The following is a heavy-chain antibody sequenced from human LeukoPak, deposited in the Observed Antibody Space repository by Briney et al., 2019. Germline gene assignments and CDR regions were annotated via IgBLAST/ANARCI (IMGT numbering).Heavy chain of an antibody. J-gene: IGHJ4*02. Sequence: SETLSLTCTVSGGSISSSNYYWGWIRQPPGKGLEWIGSIYYSGSTYYNPSLKSRVTISVDTSKNQFSLKLSSVTAADTAVYYCARQGNYAPMGYWGQGTLVTVSS. CDR2: IYYSGST. CDR1: GGSISSSNYY. V-gene: IGHV4-39*01. D-gene: IGHD2-2*01. CDR3: ARQGNYAPMGY.